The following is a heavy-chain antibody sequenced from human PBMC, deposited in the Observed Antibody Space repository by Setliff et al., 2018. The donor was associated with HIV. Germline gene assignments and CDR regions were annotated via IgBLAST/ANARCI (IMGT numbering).Heavy chain of an antibody. Sequence: SETLSLTCSVSGGSISSGSYYWTWIRQPAGKGPEWIGHIYTNGYTNYNPSLKSRVTISVDTSKNQFSLKLTSVTAADTAMYYCASHKRYCTDGICLSSIDHAFDIWGQGTMVTVSS. CDR2: IYTNGYT. CDR1: GGSISSGSYY. CDR3: ASHKRYCTDGICLSSIDHAFDI. V-gene: IGHV4-61*09. D-gene: IGHD2-8*01. J-gene: IGHJ3*02.